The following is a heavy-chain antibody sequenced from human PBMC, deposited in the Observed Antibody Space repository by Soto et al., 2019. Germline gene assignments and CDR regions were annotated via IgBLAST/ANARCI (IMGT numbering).Heavy chain of an antibody. CDR3: ARGIHGSSQYINWFDP. V-gene: IGHV4-4*08. Sequence: SETLSLTCSVSGASIRSYYWHWIRQPPGKGLEWIGYVYTSDYTRYSSSLKSRVTISVDTSKSQFYLRLNSVTAADTAVYYCARGIHGSSQYINWFDPWGQGTPVTVSS. CDR2: VYTSDYT. J-gene: IGHJ5*02. CDR1: GASIRSYY. D-gene: IGHD2-15*01.